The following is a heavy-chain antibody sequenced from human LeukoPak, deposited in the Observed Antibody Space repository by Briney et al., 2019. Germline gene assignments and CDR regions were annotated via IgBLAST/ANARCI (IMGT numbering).Heavy chain of an antibody. D-gene: IGHD3-10*01. J-gene: IGHJ4*02. CDR1: GFTFSSYS. Sequence: GGSLRLSCAASGFTFSSYSMNWVRQAPGKGLEWVSSISSSSSYIYYADSVKGRFTISRDNAKNSLYLQMNSLRAEDTAVYYCARDLEVRGVIIRNFDYWGQGTLVTVS. V-gene: IGHV3-21*01. CDR3: ARDLEVRGVIIRNFDY. CDR2: ISSSSSYI.